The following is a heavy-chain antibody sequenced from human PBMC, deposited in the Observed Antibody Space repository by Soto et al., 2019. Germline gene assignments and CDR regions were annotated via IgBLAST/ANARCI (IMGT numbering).Heavy chain of an antibody. CDR3: AGGRGGYSSSWY. V-gene: IGHV4-59*01. J-gene: IGHJ4*02. D-gene: IGHD6-13*01. Sequence: SETLSLTCTVSGASISSYYWSWIRQPPGKGLEWIGYIYYSGGSNYNPSLKSRVTMSLDTSKHQFSLSLSSVTAADTAFYYCAGGRGGYSSSWYWGQGTLVTVSS. CDR2: IYYSGGS. CDR1: GASISSYY.